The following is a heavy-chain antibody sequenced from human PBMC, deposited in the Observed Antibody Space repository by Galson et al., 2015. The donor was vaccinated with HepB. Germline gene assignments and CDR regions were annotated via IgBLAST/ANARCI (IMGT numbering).Heavy chain of an antibody. J-gene: IGHJ4*02. CDR1: EFIFSNYW. CDR3: AKDGISGSAPGL. V-gene: IGHV3-7*03. Sequence: SLRLSCAASEFIFSNYWMSWVRQAPGKGLEWVANIKQDGSEKNYVDSVKGRFTISRDNARNSLYLQMNSLRAEDTAVYYCAKDGISGSAPGLGGQGTLVTVSS. CDR2: IKQDGSEK. D-gene: IGHD1-26*01.